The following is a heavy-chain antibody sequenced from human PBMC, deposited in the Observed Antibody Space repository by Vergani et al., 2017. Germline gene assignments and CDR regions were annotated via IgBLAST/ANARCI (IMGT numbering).Heavy chain of an antibody. CDR2: IYSGDET. V-gene: IGHV3-66*02. J-gene: IGHJ5*02. D-gene: IGHD3-10*01. CDR1: GSTVSGNY. Sequence: EVQLLQSEGAVVQPGGSLRLSCVASGSTVSGNYMTWVRQAPGKGLEWVSHIYSGDETYYADSVKGRVTISRDTSKNTLHLQINNLRVEDTAVYYCARGNYYGSGTYVDPWGQGTLVTVSS. CDR3: ARGNYYGSGTYVDP.